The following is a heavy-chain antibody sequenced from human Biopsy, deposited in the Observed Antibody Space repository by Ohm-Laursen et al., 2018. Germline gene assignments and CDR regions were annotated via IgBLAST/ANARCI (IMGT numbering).Heavy chain of an antibody. D-gene: IGHD3-22*01. Sequence: ASVKVSCKASGYTFTSYAISWVRQAPGQGLEWMGWSSGYNGKTNYAQKFQGRLIMTTDTSTSTAYMELRSLRSDDTAVYFCAREEDNSGYDYYGMDVWGQGTTVTVSS. CDR3: AREEDNSGYDYYGMDV. CDR2: SSGYNGKT. CDR1: GYTFTSYA. V-gene: IGHV1-18*01. J-gene: IGHJ6*02.